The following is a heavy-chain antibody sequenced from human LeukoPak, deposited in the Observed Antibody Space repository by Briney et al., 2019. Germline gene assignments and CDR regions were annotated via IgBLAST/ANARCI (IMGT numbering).Heavy chain of an antibody. Sequence: GGSLRLSCAASGFTFSRYWMSWVRQAPGKGLEWVANIKQDGSEKYYVDSVKGRFTISRDNAKNSLYLQMNSLRAEGTAVYYCARDSGLLGVNYWGQGTLVTVSS. J-gene: IGHJ4*02. CDR3: ARDSGLLGVNY. CDR1: GFTFSRYW. D-gene: IGHD7-27*01. V-gene: IGHV3-7*01. CDR2: IKQDGSEK.